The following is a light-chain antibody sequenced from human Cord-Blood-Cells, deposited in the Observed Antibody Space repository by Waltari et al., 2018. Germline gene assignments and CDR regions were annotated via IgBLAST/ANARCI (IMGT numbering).Light chain of an antibody. CDR2: KAS. J-gene: IGKJ1*01. CDR3: QQYNSYSRT. Sequence: DIQLTQSPSTLSASVGDRVTITCRASQSISSWLAWYQQKPGEAPKLLIYKASSLESGVPSRFSGSGSGTEFTLTSSSLQPDDFATYYCQQYNSYSRTFGQGTKVEIK. V-gene: IGKV1-5*03. CDR1: QSISSW.